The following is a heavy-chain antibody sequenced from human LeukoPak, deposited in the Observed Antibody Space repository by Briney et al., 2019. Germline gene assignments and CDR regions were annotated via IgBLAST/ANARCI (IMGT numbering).Heavy chain of an antibody. CDR1: GFTLSTYN. CDR3: AKDLRDYGDYSPPGD. J-gene: IGHJ4*02. Sequence: GGSLRLSCAASGFTLSTYNMNWVRQSPGKGLEWVSSISSGDTYIHYADSVKGRVTISRDNSKNTLYLQMNSLRAEDTAVYYCAKDLRDYGDYSPPGDWGQGTLVTVSS. CDR2: ISSGDTYI. D-gene: IGHD4-17*01. V-gene: IGHV3-21*04.